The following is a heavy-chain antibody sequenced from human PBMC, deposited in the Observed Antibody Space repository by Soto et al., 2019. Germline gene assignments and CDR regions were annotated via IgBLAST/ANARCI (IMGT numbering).Heavy chain of an antibody. D-gene: IGHD3-10*01. Sequence: QVQLQESGPGLVKPSETLSLSCTVSGGSISSYYWRWFRQSPGKRMAWIGYVHHSWGSSYNPSLQSRVAISLDTTKSQVSLKVTSVTATDTAVYYCARQGFGPLHGLVDVWGQGTTVNVSS. V-gene: IGHV4-59*08. CDR3: ARQGFGPLHGLVDV. CDR2: VHHSWGS. CDR1: GGSISSYY. J-gene: IGHJ6*02.